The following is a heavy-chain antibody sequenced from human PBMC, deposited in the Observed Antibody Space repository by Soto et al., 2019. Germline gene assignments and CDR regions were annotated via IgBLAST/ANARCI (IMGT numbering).Heavy chain of an antibody. Sequence: GGSLRLSCAASGFTFSSYSMNWVRQAPGKGLEWVSSISSSSSYIYYADSVKGRFTISRDNAKNPLYLQMNSLRAEDTAVYYCARPEEAPGDDSSGSDAFDIWGQGTMVTVSS. CDR1: GFTFSSYS. CDR3: ARPEEAPGDDSSGSDAFDI. V-gene: IGHV3-21*01. J-gene: IGHJ3*02. D-gene: IGHD3-22*01. CDR2: ISSSSSYI.